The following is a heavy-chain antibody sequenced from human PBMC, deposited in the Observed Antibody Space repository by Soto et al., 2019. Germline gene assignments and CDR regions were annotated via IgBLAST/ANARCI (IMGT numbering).Heavy chain of an antibody. D-gene: IGHD4-17*01. J-gene: IGHJ2*01. CDR2: ISYDGSNK. CDR3: ARNTATGWYFDL. Sequence: QVQLVESGGGVVQPGRSLRLSCAASGFTFSSYAMHWVRQAPGKGLEWVAVISYDGSNKYYADSVKGRFTISRDNSKNTLYLQMNSLRAEDTAVYYCARNTATGWYFDLWGRGTLVTVSS. CDR1: GFTFSSYA. V-gene: IGHV3-30-3*01.